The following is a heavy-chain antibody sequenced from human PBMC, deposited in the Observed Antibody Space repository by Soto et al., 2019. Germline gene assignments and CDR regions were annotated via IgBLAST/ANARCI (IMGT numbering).Heavy chain of an antibody. J-gene: IGHJ4*02. D-gene: IGHD5-18*01. CDR3: ARGYDTALAPIF. Sequence: ASETLSLTCAVYGGSFSSYHWSWIRQTPGKGLEWIGEINHLTTTNYNPSLKSRVIISLDTPKNQFSLKLSSVTAADTAVYYCARGYDTALAPIFWGQGILVTV. V-gene: IGHV4-34*01. CDR1: GGSFSSYH. CDR2: INHLTTT.